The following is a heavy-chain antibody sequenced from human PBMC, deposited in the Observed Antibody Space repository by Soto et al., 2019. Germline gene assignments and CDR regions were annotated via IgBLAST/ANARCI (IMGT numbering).Heavy chain of an antibody. J-gene: IGHJ4*02. CDR2: IYHSVST. Sequence: PSETLSLTCTVSGYSINSDDYWGWIRQPPGKGLEWIASIYHSVSTFYNPSLRSQVTISIDTSKNQFSLRRTAVTAADTAMYYCARTAYFAPGRINLFDTWGQGTLVTVSS. D-gene: IGHD3-10*01. CDR1: GYSINSDDY. V-gene: IGHV4-38-2*02. CDR3: ARTAYFAPGRINLFDT.